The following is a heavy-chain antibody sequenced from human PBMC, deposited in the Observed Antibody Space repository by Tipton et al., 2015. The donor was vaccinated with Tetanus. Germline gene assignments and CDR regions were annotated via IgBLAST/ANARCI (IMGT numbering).Heavy chain of an antibody. CDR1: GGTFSSYA. Sequence: QLVQSGAEVKKPGSSVKVSCKASGGTFSSYAISWVRQAPGQGLEWMGGIIPIFGTANYAQKFQGRVTITADESTSTAYMELSSLRSEDTAVYYCASYHGGWDYYDSSGYSIDYWGQGTLVTVSS. J-gene: IGHJ4*02. CDR3: ASYHGGWDYYDSSGYSIDY. CDR2: IIPIFGTA. V-gene: IGHV1-69*01. D-gene: IGHD3-22*01.